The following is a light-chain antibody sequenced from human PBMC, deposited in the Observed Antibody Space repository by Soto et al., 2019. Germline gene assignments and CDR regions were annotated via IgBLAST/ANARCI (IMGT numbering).Light chain of an antibody. V-gene: IGLV2-11*01. CDR3: FSYAGYDTLL. Sequence: QSVLTQPRSVSGSPGQSVTISCTGSDSDVGTYNYVSWYQQHPGKAPKLMIYDVNKRPSAVPDRFSGSKSGNTASLTISVLQAEDEADYYCFSYAGYDTLLFGGGTKLTVL. CDR2: DVN. CDR1: DSDVGTYNY. J-gene: IGLJ3*02.